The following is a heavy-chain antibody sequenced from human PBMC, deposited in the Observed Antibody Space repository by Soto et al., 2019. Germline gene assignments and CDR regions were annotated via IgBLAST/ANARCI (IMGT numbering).Heavy chain of an antibody. CDR2: ISAYNGNT. J-gene: IGHJ5*02. CDR1: GYTFTSYG. D-gene: IGHD4-17*01. Sequence: QVQLVQSGAEVKKPGASVQVSCKASGYTFTSYGISWVRQAPGHGLEWMGWISAYNGNTNYAQKLQGRVTMTTDTSTSTAYMELRSLRSDDTAVYYCATAPIYYGESVRIPWGQGTLVTVSS. CDR3: ATAPIYYGESVRIP. V-gene: IGHV1-18*01.